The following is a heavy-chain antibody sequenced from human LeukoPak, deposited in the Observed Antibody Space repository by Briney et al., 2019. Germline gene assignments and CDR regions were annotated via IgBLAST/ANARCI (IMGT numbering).Heavy chain of an antibody. CDR2: INHSGST. CDR1: RGSFSGYY. J-gene: IGHJ4*02. D-gene: IGHD1-26*01. V-gene: IGHV4-34*01. CDR3: ARGHRGSYLDY. Sequence: SETLSLTCAVYRGSFSGYYWSWIRQPPGKGLEWIGEINHSGSTNYNPSLKSRVTISVDTSKNQFSLKLSSVTAADTAVYYCARGHRGSYLDYWGQGTLVTVSS.